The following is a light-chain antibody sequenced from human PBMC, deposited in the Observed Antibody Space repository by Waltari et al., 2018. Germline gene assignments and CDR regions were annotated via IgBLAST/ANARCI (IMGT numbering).Light chain of an antibody. CDR3: QHYLRLPAT. J-gene: IGKJ1*01. Sequence: TRTCRASQSVTRTLACYQQNPGQAPRLLIYGASNRATGIPDRFSGSGSGTDFSLTISRLEPEDFAVYYCQHYLRLPATFGQGTKVEIK. V-gene: IGKV3-20*01. CDR2: GAS. CDR1: QSVTRT.